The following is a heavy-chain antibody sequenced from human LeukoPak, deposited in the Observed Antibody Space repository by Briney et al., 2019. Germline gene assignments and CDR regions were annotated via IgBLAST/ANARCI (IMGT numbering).Heavy chain of an antibody. J-gene: IGHJ5*02. CDR2: INPNSGGT. CDR1: GYAFTGYY. D-gene: IGHD3-22*01. Sequence: GASVKVSCKASGYAFTGYYMHWVRQAPGQGLEWMGWINPNSGGTNYAQKFQGRVTMTRDTSISTAYMELSRLRSDDTAVYYCARVSMIEGWFDPWGQGTLVTVSS. CDR3: ARVSMIEGWFDP. V-gene: IGHV1-2*02.